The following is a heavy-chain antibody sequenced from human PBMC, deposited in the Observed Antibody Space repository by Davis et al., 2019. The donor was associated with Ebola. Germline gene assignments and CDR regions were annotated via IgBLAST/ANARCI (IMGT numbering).Heavy chain of an antibody. D-gene: IGHD2-2*01. V-gene: IGHV3-21*01. Sequence: PGGSLRLSCAASGFTFSSYSMNWVRQAPGKGLEWVSSISSSSSYIYYADSVKGRFTISRDNAKNSLYLQMNSLRAEDTAVYYCARQRSHLVPAAMDVWGKGTTVTVSS. CDR1: GFTFSSYS. CDR3: ARQRSHLVPAAMDV. CDR2: ISSSSSYI. J-gene: IGHJ6*04.